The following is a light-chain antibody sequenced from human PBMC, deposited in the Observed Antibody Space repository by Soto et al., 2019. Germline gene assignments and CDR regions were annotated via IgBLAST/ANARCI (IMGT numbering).Light chain of an antibody. CDR2: DNN. Sequence: QSVLTQPPSVSAAPGQKVTISCSGNNSNIGRSYLSWYQQLPGTAPKLLIYDNNKRPSGTPHRFSGSKSGTSATLDITGLQTGDEANYYCGAWDRSLSGYVFGTVTKVTVL. CDR1: NSNIGRSY. CDR3: GAWDRSLSGYV. J-gene: IGLJ1*01. V-gene: IGLV1-51*01.